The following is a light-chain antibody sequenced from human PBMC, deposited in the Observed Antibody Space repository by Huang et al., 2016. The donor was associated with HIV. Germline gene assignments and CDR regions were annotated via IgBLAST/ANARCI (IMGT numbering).Light chain of an antibody. V-gene: IGKV1-39*01. CDR3: QQSYSALSS. CDR2: SAS. Sequence: IQMTQSPTSLSASVGDRVSIACRASQSISTYLNCYQQKPGKAQKLLISSASALHSGVPSRFSGSGSGTDFTLTIRGLQLDDFATYYCQQSYSALSSFGPGTRL. J-gene: IGKJ5*01. CDR1: QSISTY.